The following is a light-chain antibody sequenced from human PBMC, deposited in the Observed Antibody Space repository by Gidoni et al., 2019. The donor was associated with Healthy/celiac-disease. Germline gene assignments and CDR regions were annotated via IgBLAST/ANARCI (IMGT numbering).Light chain of an antibody. Sequence: QSVLTQPPPASGTPGQRVTISCSGSSSNIGSNTVNWYQQLPGTAPKLLLYSNNPRPSGVPDRFSGSKSGTSASLAISGLQSEDEADYYCAAWDDSLNGVVFGGGTKLTVL. CDR3: AAWDDSLNGVV. J-gene: IGLJ2*01. V-gene: IGLV1-44*01. CDR1: SSNIGSNT. CDR2: SNN.